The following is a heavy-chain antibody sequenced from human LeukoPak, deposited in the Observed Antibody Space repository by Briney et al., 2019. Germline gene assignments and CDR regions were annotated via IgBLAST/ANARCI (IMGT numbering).Heavy chain of an antibody. V-gene: IGHV3-48*04. CDR2: ISSSGSTI. CDR3: AELGITMIGGV. Sequence: GGSLRLSCVASGFTFSSNGMHWVRQAPGKGLEWVSYISSSGSTIYYADSVKGRFTISRDNAKNSLYLQMNSLRAEDTAVYYCAELGITMIGGVWGKGTTVTISS. J-gene: IGHJ6*04. D-gene: IGHD3-10*02. CDR1: GFTFSSNG.